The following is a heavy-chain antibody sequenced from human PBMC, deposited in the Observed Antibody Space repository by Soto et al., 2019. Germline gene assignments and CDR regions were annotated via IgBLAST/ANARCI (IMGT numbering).Heavy chain of an antibody. CDR3: ARLGRSSGWIDAFDI. CDR1: GGSISTYY. J-gene: IGHJ3*02. Sequence: TSETLSLTCTVSGGSISTYYWSWIRQPPGKGLEWIGYIYYSGSTNYNPSLKSRVTISVDTSKNQFSLKLSSVTAADTAVYYCARLGRSSGWIDAFDIWGQGTMVTVSS. D-gene: IGHD6-19*01. CDR2: IYYSGST. V-gene: IGHV4-59*01.